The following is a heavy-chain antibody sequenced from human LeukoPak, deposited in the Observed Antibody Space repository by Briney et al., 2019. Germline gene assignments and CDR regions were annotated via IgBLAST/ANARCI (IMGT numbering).Heavy chain of an antibody. V-gene: IGHV3-20*04. CDR2: FNWWGGRT. Sequence: GGSLRLFCAPSRFTFDDYGMSCVRQAPGGGVEGDSGFNWWGGRTGFADSVKGRFTISRDNAKNSLYLQMNSLRAEDTALYYCARGWWLPVDYWGQGTLVTVSS. CDR1: RFTFDDYG. CDR3: ARGWWLPVDY. J-gene: IGHJ4*02. D-gene: IGHD5-12*01.